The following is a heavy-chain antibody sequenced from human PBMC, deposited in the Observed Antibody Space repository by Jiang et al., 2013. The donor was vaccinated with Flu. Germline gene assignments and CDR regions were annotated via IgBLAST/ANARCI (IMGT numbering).Heavy chain of an antibody. CDR3: ASAGYGDYDPVAFDI. J-gene: IGHJ3*02. V-gene: IGHV5-51*01. CDR2: IYPDDSDT. Sequence: GAEVKKPGESLKISCKGSGYSFTSYWIGWVRQMPGKGLEWMGIIYPDDSDTRYSPSFQGQVTISADKSISTAYLQWSSLKASDTAMYYCASAGYGDYDPVAFDIWGQRDNGHRLF. D-gene: IGHD4-17*01. CDR1: GYSFTSYW.